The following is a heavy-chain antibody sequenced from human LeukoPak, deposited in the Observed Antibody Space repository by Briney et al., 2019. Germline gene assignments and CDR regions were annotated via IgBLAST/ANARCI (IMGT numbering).Heavy chain of an antibody. D-gene: IGHD4/OR15-4a*01. CDR2: IYYSGST. J-gene: IGHJ5*02. CDR1: GGSISSYY. Sequence: PSETLSLTCTVSGGSISSYYWSWIRQPPGKGLEWIGYIYYSGSTNYSPSLKSRVTISVDTPKNQFSLKLSSVTAADTAVYYCARGLPTNNWFDPWGQGTLVTVSS. V-gene: IGHV4-59*01. CDR3: ARGLPTNNWFDP.